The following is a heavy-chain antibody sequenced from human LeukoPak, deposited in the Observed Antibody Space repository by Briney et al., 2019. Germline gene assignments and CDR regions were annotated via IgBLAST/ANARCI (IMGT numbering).Heavy chain of an antibody. CDR1: GFTFSSYA. D-gene: IGHD3-10*01. Sequence: PGGSLRLSCAASGFTFSSYAMSWVRQAPGKGLEGVSAISGSGGSTYYADSVKGRFTISRDNSKNTLYLQMNSLRAEDTAVYYCAKLLLWFGEWGDYWGQGTLVTVSS. V-gene: IGHV3-23*01. CDR3: AKLLLWFGEWGDY. CDR2: ISGSGGST. J-gene: IGHJ4*02.